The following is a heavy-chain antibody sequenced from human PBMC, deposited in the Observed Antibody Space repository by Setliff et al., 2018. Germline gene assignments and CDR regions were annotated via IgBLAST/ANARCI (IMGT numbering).Heavy chain of an antibody. CDR2: IDKDGSST. CDR1: GFRISFREYW. V-gene: IGHV3-74*01. D-gene: IGHD1-26*01. Sequence: GESLKISCAASGFRISFREYWMFWVRQAPGKGLEWVARIDKDGSSTVYADSVKGRFTISRDNVKKMLYLQMDSLRTEDTAVYYCTREHTPWVGASHHDCWGQGTQVTVS. CDR3: TREHTPWVGASHHDC. J-gene: IGHJ4*02.